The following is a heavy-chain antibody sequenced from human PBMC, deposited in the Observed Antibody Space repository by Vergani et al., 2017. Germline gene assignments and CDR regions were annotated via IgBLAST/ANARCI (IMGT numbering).Heavy chain of an antibody. CDR1: GFSLSTSGVG. D-gene: IGHD5-18*01. Sequence: QITLKESGPTLVKPTQTLTLTCTFSGFSLSTSGVGVGWIRQPPGKALEWLALIYWDDDKRYGPSLKSRLTITKDTSKNQVVLTMTNMEPVDIATYYLALTHRVGAMVPLDDWGQGTLVTVSS. J-gene: IGHJ4*02. CDR2: IYWDDDK. V-gene: IGHV2-5*05. CDR3: ALTHRVGAMVPLDD.